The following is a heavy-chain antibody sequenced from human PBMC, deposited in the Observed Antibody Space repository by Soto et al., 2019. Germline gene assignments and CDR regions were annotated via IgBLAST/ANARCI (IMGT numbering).Heavy chain of an antibody. CDR3: ARERGDYDILTGSLGDYYYYYGMDV. V-gene: IGHV1-18*04. Sequence: GASVKVSCKASGYTFTSYGISWVRQAPGQGLEWMGWISAYNGNTNYAQKLQGRVTMTTDTSTSTAYMELRSLRSDDTAVYYCARERGDYDILTGSLGDYYYYYGMDVWGQGTTVTVSS. CDR1: GYTFTSYG. J-gene: IGHJ6*02. D-gene: IGHD3-9*01. CDR2: ISAYNGNT.